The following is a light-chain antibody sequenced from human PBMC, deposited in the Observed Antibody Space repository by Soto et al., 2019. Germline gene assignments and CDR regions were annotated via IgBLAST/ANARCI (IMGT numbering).Light chain of an antibody. CDR1: TSDVGGYNY. Sequence: QSVLTQPASVSGSPGQSITISCTGTTSDVGGYNYVSWYQQHPGKVPKLMIYEVSNRPSGVANRFSGSKSGNTASLTISGLQAEDEADYYCSSYTSTNTLVFGGGTKLTVL. CDR3: SSYTSTNTLV. J-gene: IGLJ2*01. CDR2: EVS. V-gene: IGLV2-14*01.